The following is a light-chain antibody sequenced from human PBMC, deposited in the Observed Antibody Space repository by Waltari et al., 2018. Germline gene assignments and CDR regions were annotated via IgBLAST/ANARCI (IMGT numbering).Light chain of an antibody. CDR1: NSDVGLYNL. Sequence: QSALAQPASVSGSPGQSITIPCTGTNSDVGLYNLFSWSQQFPGFAPKLILDHVSQRPSGVSFRFAGSKSGNTASLTISDLRGEDEADYYCCSFAGYSWVFGTGTQVTVL. V-gene: IGLV2-23*02. J-gene: IGLJ1*01. CDR2: HVS. CDR3: CSFAGYSWV.